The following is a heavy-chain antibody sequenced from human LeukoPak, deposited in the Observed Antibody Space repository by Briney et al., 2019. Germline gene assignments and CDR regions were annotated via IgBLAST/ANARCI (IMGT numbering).Heavy chain of an antibody. Sequence: GASVKVSCKASGYTFTAYYMHWVRQAPGQGLEWMGWINPNSGGTNYAQKFQGRVTMTRDTSISTAYMELSRLRSDDTAVYYCARASGRYSDAFDIWGQGTMVTVSS. D-gene: IGHD1-26*01. CDR2: INPNSGGT. V-gene: IGHV1-2*02. CDR1: GYTFTAYY. CDR3: ARASGRYSDAFDI. J-gene: IGHJ3*02.